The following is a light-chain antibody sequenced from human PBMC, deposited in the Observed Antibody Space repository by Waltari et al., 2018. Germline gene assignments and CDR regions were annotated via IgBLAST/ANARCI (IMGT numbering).Light chain of an antibody. CDR2: RNN. V-gene: IGLV1-44*01. CDR3: AAWDDSLSGKV. Sequence: QTVLTQPPSASGTPGQRVTISCSGSSSNIGSNLVNWYQQLPGTAPKLLVYRNNHRPSGVPDRFSGSKSGTSASLAISGLQSEDEAVYYCAAWDDSLSGKVFGGGTKLTVL. CDR1: SSNIGSNL. J-gene: IGLJ3*02.